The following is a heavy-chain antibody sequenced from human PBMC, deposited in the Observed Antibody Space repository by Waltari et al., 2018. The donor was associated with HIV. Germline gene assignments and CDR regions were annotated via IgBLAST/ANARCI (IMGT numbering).Heavy chain of an antibody. V-gene: IGHV4-39*01. CDR2: IDYSGST. J-gene: IGHJ4*02. CDR1: GGSISSSSYS. D-gene: IGHD6-13*01. CDR3: ARPWPGDGGSSWRFDY. Sequence: QLQLQESGPGLVKPSETLSLTCTVPGGSISSSSYSWGWIRPPPGKGLEWIGSIDYSGSTYYNPSLKSRVTISVDTSKNQFSLKLSSVTAADTAVYYCARPWPGDGGSSWRFDYWGQGTLVTVSS.